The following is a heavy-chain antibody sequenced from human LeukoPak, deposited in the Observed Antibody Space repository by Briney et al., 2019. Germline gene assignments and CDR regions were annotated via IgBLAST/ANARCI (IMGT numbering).Heavy chain of an antibody. J-gene: IGHJ4*02. CDR1: GFSFSSNW. CDR2: IKQDGSEK. V-gene: IGHV3-7*01. D-gene: IGHD3-22*01. Sequence: GGSLRLSCAAAGFSFSSNWMSWFRQAPGKGLEWLANIKQDGSEKYCVDSVKGRFTISRDNAKHSLYLQTNSLRAEDTAVYYCARYLSYYYDSSGYYYSLLFDYWGQGTLVTVSS. CDR3: ARYLSYYYDSSGYYYSLLFDY.